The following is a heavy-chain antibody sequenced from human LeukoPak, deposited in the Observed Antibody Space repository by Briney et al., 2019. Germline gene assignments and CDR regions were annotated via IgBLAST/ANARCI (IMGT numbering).Heavy chain of an antibody. V-gene: IGHV4-39*01. Sequence: PSETLSLTCTVSGGSISSGDYYWSWIRQPPGKGLEWIGSISYSGRTYYSPSLKSRVTISVDTSRNQISLKLLSVTAPDTAVYFCARLWSGYRPPDYWGQGTLVTVSS. CDR1: GGSISSGDYY. D-gene: IGHD3-3*01. CDR3: ARLWSGYRPPDY. CDR2: ISYSGRT. J-gene: IGHJ4*02.